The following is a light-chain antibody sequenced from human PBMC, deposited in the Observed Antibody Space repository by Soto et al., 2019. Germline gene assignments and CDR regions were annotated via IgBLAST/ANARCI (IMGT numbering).Light chain of an antibody. V-gene: IGLV2-23*01. CDR2: EDY. CDR1: SSDIGSYDR. Sequence: QSALTQPASVSWSPGQSITISCTGTSSDIGSYDRVSWYQWHPGKAPKLIIYEDYRRPSQISNRFSGSKSGNTASLTISGLQAEEEADYYCCSYAGSNIFAVFGGGTKLTVL. CDR3: CSYAGSNIFAV. J-gene: IGLJ2*01.